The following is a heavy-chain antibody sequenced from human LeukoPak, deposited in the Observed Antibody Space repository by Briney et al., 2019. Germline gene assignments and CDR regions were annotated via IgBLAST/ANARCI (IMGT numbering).Heavy chain of an antibody. Sequence: SETLSLTCAVSGGSITTYYWTWIRQPPGQAPEWIGYIYYTGNTKYNPSLESRVTMSIDTSKNEFSLKIYSVNAADTAVHFCASGSVVTALDQWGQGTLVTVSS. CDR1: GGSITTYY. CDR3: ASGSVVTALDQ. D-gene: IGHD2-21*02. J-gene: IGHJ4*02. V-gene: IGHV4-59*01. CDR2: IYYTGNT.